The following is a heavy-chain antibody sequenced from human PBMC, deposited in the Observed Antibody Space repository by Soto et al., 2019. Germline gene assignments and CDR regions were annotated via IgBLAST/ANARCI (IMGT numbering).Heavy chain of an antibody. CDR2: INPNSGGT. V-gene: IGHV1-2*04. CDR1: GYTFTGYY. Sequence: ASVKVSCKASGYTFTGYYMHWVRQAPGQGLEWMGWINPNSGGTNYAQKFQGWVTMTRDTSISTAYMELSRLRSDDTAVYYCARSLPIFGVVTEPDYYMDVWGKGTTVTVSS. CDR3: ARSLPIFGVVTEPDYYMDV. D-gene: IGHD3-3*01. J-gene: IGHJ6*03.